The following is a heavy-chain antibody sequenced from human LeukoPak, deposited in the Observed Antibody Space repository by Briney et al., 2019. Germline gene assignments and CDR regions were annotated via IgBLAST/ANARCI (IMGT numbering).Heavy chain of an antibody. Sequence: SETLSLTCTVSGGSISSASYYWSWIRQPAGKGLEWIGRIYTSGSTNYNPSLKSRVTISVDTSKNQFSLKLSSVTAADTAVYYCASTPYYDFWSGYLNWFDPWGQGTLVTVSS. CDR3: ASTPYYDFWSGYLNWFDP. CDR1: GGSISSASYY. D-gene: IGHD3-3*01. CDR2: IYTSGST. J-gene: IGHJ5*02. V-gene: IGHV4-61*02.